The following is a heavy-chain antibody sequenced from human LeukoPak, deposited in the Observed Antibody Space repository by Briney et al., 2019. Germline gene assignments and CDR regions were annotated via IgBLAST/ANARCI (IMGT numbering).Heavy chain of an antibody. Sequence: SETLSLTRTVSGGSISSYYWSWIRQPPGKGLEWIGYIYYSGSTNYNPSLKSRVTISVDTSKNQFSLKLSSVTAADTAVYYCARDTGQLWLRNYYYGMDVWGQGTTVTVSS. CDR3: ARDTGQLWLRNYYYGMDV. D-gene: IGHD5-18*01. J-gene: IGHJ6*02. CDR1: GGSISSYY. CDR2: IYYSGST. V-gene: IGHV4-59*01.